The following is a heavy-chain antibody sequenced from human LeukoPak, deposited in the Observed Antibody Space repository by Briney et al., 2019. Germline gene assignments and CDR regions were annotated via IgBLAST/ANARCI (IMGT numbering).Heavy chain of an antibody. Sequence: SETLSLTCTVSGGSISSYYWGWIRQPPGKGLEWIGSIYYSGSTYYNPSLKSRVTISVDTSKNQFSLKLSSVTAADTAVYYCARGAPWSVLLGNLDYWGQGTLVTVSS. CDR3: ARGAPWSVLLGNLDY. CDR1: GGSISSYY. D-gene: IGHD2-15*01. CDR2: IYYSGST. J-gene: IGHJ4*02. V-gene: IGHV4-39*01.